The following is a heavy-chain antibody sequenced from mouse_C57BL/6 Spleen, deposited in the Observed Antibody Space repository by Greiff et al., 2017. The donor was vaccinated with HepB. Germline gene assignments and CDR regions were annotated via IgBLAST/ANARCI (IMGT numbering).Heavy chain of an antibody. D-gene: IGHD2-2*01. Sequence: VQLQQPGAELVKPGASVKMSCKASGYTFTSYWITWVKQRPGQGLEWIGDIYPGSGSTNYNEKFKSKATLTVDTSSSTAYMQLSSLTSEDSAVYYCARRRAMVTTEAMDYWGQGTSVTVSS. J-gene: IGHJ4*01. CDR2: IYPGSGST. V-gene: IGHV1-55*01. CDR3: ARRRAMVTTEAMDY. CDR1: GYTFTSYW.